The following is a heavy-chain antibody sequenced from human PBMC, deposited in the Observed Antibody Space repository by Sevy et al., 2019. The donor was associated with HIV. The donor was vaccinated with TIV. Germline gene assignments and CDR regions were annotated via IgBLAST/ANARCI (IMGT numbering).Heavy chain of an antibody. V-gene: IGHV3-21*01. CDR3: ARDSSYYDFWSCYYTPPPYFDY. D-gene: IGHD3-3*01. CDR1: GFTFSSYS. Sequence: GGSLRLSCAASGFTFSSYSMNWVRQAPGKGLEWVSSISSSSSYIYYADSVKGRFTISRDNAKNSLYLQMNSLRAEDTAVYYCARDSSYYDFWSCYYTPPPYFDYWGQGTLVTVSS. J-gene: IGHJ4*02. CDR2: ISSSSSYI.